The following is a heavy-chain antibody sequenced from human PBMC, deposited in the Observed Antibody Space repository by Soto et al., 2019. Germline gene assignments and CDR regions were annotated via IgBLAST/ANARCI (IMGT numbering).Heavy chain of an antibody. J-gene: IGHJ4*02. CDR3: ARDGAGGSSWQNIQFDY. V-gene: IGHV1-18*01. CDR2: ISAYNGNT. D-gene: IGHD6-13*01. Sequence: ASVKVSCKASGYTFTSYGISWVRQAPGQGLEWMGWISAYNGNTNYAQKLQGRVTMTTDTSTSTAYMELRSLRSDDTAVYYCARDGAGGSSWQNIQFDYWGQGTLVTVSS. CDR1: GYTFTSYG.